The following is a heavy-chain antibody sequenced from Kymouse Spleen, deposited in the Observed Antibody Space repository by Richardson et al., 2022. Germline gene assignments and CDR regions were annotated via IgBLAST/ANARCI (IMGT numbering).Heavy chain of an antibody. J-gene: IGHJ6*02. D-gene: IGHD3-9*01. CDR1: GFTFSNAW. Sequence: EVQLVESGGGLVKPGGSLRLSCAASGFTFSNAWMSWVRQAPGKGLEWVGRIKSKTDGGTTDYAAPVKGRFTISRDDSKNTLYLQMNSLKTEDTAVYYCTTGLRYFDWLSPYYYYYGMDVWGQGTTVTVSS. CDR3: TTGLRYFDWLSPYYYYYGMDV. CDR2: IKSKTDGGTT. V-gene: IGHV3-15*01.